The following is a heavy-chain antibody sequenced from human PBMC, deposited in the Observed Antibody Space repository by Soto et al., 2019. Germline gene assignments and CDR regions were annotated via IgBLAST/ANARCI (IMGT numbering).Heavy chain of an antibody. D-gene: IGHD4-4*01. CDR3: ARGYSSSYYYYGMDV. CDR2: IYYSGST. Sequence: PSETLSLTCTVSGGSISSSSYYWGWIRQPPGKGLEWIGSIYYSGSTYYNPSLKSRVTISVDTSKNQFSLKLSSVTAADTAVYYCARGYSSSYYYYGMDVWGQGTTVTVSS. CDR1: GGSISSSSYY. J-gene: IGHJ6*02. V-gene: IGHV4-39*07.